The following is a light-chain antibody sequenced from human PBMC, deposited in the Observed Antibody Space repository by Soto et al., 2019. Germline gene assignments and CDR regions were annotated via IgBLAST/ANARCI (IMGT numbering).Light chain of an antibody. V-gene: IGKV1-5*03. CDR3: QQYYSYPVT. CDR2: KAS. J-gene: IGKJ2*01. CDR1: QSISSL. Sequence: DIQMTQSPSTLSASVGDRVTITCRSSQSISSLLAWYQQKPGKAPKVLIYKASSLESGVTSRFSDSGSGTEFTLTISSLQPDDFATYYCQQYYSYPVTFGQGNKLAIK.